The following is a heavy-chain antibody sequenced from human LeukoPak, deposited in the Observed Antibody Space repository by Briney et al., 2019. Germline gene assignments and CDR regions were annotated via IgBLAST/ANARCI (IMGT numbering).Heavy chain of an antibody. Sequence: GGSLRLSCAASGFTFISYGMHWVRQAPGKWLEWVAVISYHGSNKYYADSVKGRFTISRDNSKNTLYLQMNSLRAEDTAMYYCAKGHSSGWYYFDYWGQGTLVTVSS. D-gene: IGHD6-19*01. CDR1: GFTFISYG. CDR3: AKGHSSGWYYFDY. CDR2: ISYHGSNK. V-gene: IGHV3-30*18. J-gene: IGHJ4*02.